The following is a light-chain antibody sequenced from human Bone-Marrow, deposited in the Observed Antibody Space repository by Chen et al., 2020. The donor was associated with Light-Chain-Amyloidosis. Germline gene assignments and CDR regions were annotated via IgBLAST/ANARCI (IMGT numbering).Light chain of an antibody. CDR3: QQRSNWPLLT. Sequence: EIVLTHSPATLSLSPGERATITCRARQSVSSYLAWYQQKTGQAPRLLIYDASNRATGIPARFSGSGSGTDFTLTLSSLEPEDFAVYYCQQRSNWPLLTFGGGTKVEIK. V-gene: IGKV3-11*01. CDR1: QSVSSY. J-gene: IGKJ4*01. CDR2: DAS.